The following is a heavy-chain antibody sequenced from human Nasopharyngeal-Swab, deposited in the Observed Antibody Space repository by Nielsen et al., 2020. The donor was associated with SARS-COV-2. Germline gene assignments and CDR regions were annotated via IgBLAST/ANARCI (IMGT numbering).Heavy chain of an antibody. CDR3: ARGDDSSGFSITLDY. CDR1: GFIFSVYT. J-gene: IGHJ4*02. D-gene: IGHD3-22*01. V-gene: IGHV3-48*04. Sequence: GGSLRLSCTASGFIFSVYTVSWVRQAPGKGLEWVSYISGSGSTIYYADSVKGRFTISRDNAKNSLYLQMNSLRAEDTAVYYCARGDDSSGFSITLDYWGQGTLVTVSS. CDR2: ISGSGSTI.